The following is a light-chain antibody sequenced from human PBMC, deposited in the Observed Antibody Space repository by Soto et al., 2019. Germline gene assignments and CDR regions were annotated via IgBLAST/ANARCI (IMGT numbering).Light chain of an antibody. J-gene: IGKJ5*01. Sequence: DIVMTQPPFSLPVTPGEPASISCRSSQSLLYSNGKNYLNWYLHKPGQSPQLLIYFGSTRASGVPHRFSGSGSCTDFTLKIIRVEAEDFVVYYFFQALQSPPTFGQGTRLYIK. CDR1: QSLLYSNGKNY. CDR2: FGS. V-gene: IGKV2-28*01. CDR3: FQALQSPPT.